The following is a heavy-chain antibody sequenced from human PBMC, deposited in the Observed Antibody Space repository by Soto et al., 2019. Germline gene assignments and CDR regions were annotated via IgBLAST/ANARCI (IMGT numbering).Heavy chain of an antibody. D-gene: IGHD4-17*01. CDR1: GLSSSSSS. CDR3: AKEAEEGFRDYFLSSMDV. V-gene: IGHV3-23*01. Sequence: EVQLLESGGGLVQPGGSLRLSCAVSGLSSSSSSMSWVRQAPGKGLEWVSTISPSGHYKHYADSVKGRFTSSRDTSNNTPCMKMNSLGAANTPINYSAKEAEEGFRDYFLSSMDVSGKGTTVTVSS. CDR2: ISPSGHYK. J-gene: IGHJ6*03.